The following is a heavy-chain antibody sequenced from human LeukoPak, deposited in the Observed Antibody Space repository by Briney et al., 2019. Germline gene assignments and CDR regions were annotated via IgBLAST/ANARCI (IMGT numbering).Heavy chain of an antibody. J-gene: IGHJ5*02. D-gene: IGHD6-19*01. CDR3: AKTGRPNNSGWYRWFDP. V-gene: IGHV4-4*09. CDR2: ICNSGGT. Sequence: PSETLSLTCTVSGDSISTYYWSWIRQPPGKGLEWIGCICNSGGTNYHPSLKSRVTISVDTSKNQFSLNLSSVTAADTAVYYCAKTGRPNNSGWYRWFDPWGQGTLVTVSS. CDR1: GDSISTYY.